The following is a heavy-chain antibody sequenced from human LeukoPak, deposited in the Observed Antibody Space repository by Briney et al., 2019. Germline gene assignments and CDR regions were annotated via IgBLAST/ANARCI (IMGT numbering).Heavy chain of an antibody. J-gene: IGHJ4*02. CDR2: INPNSGGT. CDR3: ARGYYDSSGYYYVYFDY. V-gene: IGHV1-2*02. Sequence: ASVKVSCKASGYTFTGYYMHWVRQAPGQGLEWMGWINPNSGGTNYAQKFQGRVTMTRDTSISTAYMELSRLRSDDTAVYYCARGYYDSSGYYYVYFDYWGQGTLATVSS. D-gene: IGHD3-22*01. CDR1: GYTFTGYY.